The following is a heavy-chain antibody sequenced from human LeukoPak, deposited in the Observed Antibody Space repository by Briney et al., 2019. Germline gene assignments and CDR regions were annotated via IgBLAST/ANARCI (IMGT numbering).Heavy chain of an antibody. Sequence: QPGGSLRLSCAASGFTFSSYAMSWVRQAPGKGLEWVSAISGSGGSTYYADSVKGRFTISRDNSKNTLYLQMNSLRAEDTAAYYCAKVMVRGVIITGLGGYDYWGQGTLVTVSS. CDR1: GFTFSSYA. CDR2: ISGSGGST. CDR3: AKVMVRGVIITGLGGYDY. V-gene: IGHV3-23*01. J-gene: IGHJ4*02. D-gene: IGHD3-10*01.